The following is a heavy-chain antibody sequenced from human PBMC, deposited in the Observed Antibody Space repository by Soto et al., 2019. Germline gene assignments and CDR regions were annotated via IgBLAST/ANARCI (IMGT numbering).Heavy chain of an antibody. CDR3: VREEASGSSGLTYHYYYNGMDV. J-gene: IGHJ6*02. Sequence: WGSLRLSCVASGFTFSRYNMHWVRQAPGKGLEWVAYVTTSGDTMFYADSVEGRFAISRDVAKNSVHLQMNSLGDEDTSVYYCVREEASGSSGLTYHYYYNGMDVWGQGTTVTVSS. CDR1: GFTFSRYN. D-gene: IGHD3-10*01. V-gene: IGHV3-48*02. CDR2: VTTSGDTM.